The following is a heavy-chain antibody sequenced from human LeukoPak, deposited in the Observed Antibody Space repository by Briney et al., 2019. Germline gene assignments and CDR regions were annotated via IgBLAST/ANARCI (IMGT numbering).Heavy chain of an antibody. D-gene: IGHD3-22*01. CDR3: ARDSNTDRSGYYFDY. CDR1: GFTFSDYY. J-gene: IGHJ4*02. Sequence: PGGSLRLSCAASGFTFSDYYMSWIRQAPGKGLEWVSYISSSGSTIYYADSVKGRFTISRDNAKNSLYLQMNSLRAEDTAVYYCARDSNTDRSGYYFDYWGQGTLVTVSS. V-gene: IGHV3-11*04. CDR2: ISSSGSTI.